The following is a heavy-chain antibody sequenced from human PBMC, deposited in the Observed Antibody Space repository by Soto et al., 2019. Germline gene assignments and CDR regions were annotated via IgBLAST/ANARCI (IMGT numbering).Heavy chain of an antibody. V-gene: IGHV2-5*01. Sequence: SRLTLVNPTQTLTLTCTFSGFSLSTSGVGVGWIRQPPGKALEWLALIYWNDDKRYSPSLKSRLTITKDTSKNQVVLTMTNMDPVDTATYYCAHSPRSPATYFWFDPWGQGTLVTVSS. CDR1: GFSLSTSGVG. CDR2: IYWNDDK. CDR3: AHSPRSPATYFWFDP. D-gene: IGHD6-25*01. J-gene: IGHJ5*02.